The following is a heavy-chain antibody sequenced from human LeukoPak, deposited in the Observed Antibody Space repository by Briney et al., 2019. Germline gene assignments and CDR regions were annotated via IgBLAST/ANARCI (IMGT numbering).Heavy chain of an antibody. V-gene: IGHV4-34*01. CDR1: GGSFSGYY. CDR2: INHSGST. J-gene: IGHJ6*03. D-gene: IGHD2-15*01. Sequence: SETLSLTCAVYGGSFSGYYWSWIRQPPGKGLEWIGEINHSGSTNYNPSLKSRVTISVDTSKNQFSLKLSSVTAADTAVYYCARLALYWDMDVWGKGTTVTISS. CDR3: ARLALYWDMDV.